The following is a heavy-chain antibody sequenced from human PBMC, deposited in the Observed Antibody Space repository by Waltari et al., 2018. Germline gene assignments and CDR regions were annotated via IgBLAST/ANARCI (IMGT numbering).Heavy chain of an antibody. V-gene: IGHV3-48*01. Sequence: EVQLVESGGGLVQPGGSLRLSCAASGFTFSTYNFTWVRQAPGRGRQWVSFISRSGDITYYTDSVKGRFTISRDIAKNSLYLQMNSLRVEDTAVYYCAREGSGFDPWGQGTLVTVSS. CDR2: ISRSGDIT. CDR3: AREGSGFDP. CDR1: GFTFSTYN. J-gene: IGHJ5*02.